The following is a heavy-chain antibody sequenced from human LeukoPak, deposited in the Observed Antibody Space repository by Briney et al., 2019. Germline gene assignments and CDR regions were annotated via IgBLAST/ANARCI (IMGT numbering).Heavy chain of an antibody. Sequence: PGGSLRLSCAASGFTFSSYAMSWVRQAPGKGLEWVSAISGSGGSTYYADSVKGRFTISRDNSKNTLYLQMNSLRAEDTAVYYCAKEPQYYYDSSGYYRYWGQGTLVTVSS. V-gene: IGHV3-23*01. CDR1: GFTFSSYA. D-gene: IGHD3-22*01. CDR2: ISGSGGST. CDR3: AKEPQYYYDSSGYYRY. J-gene: IGHJ4*02.